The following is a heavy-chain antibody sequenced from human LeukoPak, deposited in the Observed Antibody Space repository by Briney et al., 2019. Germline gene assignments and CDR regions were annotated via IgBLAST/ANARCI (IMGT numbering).Heavy chain of an antibody. Sequence: GGSLRLSRAASGFVIDTYAMNWIRQAPGKGLEWVSLISGSGVTTDYSDSVKGRFTISRDNSKSTLYLQMNTLRADDTAVYWCAKDLFGDWTALHVWGGGAVVTVSS. CDR3: AKDLFGDWTALHV. V-gene: IGHV3-23*01. CDR2: ISGSGVTT. CDR1: GFVIDTYA. J-gene: IGHJ3*01. D-gene: IGHD3-10*02.